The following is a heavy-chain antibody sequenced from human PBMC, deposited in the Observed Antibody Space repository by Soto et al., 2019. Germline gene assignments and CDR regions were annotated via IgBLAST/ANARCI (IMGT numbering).Heavy chain of an antibody. CDR1: GYSFTSYW. CDR2: IYPGDSDT. CDR3: ASQGGYSYGSVDV. D-gene: IGHD5-18*01. V-gene: IGHV5-51*01. Sequence: PGESLKISCKGSGYSFTSYWIGWVRQIPWKGLEWMGIIYPGDSDTRYSPSFQGQVTISVDKSISTAYLQWSSLKASDTAMYYCASQGGYSYGSVDVWGQGTTVTVSS. J-gene: IGHJ6*02.